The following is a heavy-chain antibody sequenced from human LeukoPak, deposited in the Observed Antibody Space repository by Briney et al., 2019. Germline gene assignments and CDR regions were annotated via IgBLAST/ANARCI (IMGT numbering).Heavy chain of an antibody. J-gene: IGHJ4*02. CDR3: AKYRLIWLPAPVFDY. CDR2: ISSSSSYI. V-gene: IGHV3-21*01. Sequence: GGSLRLSCAASGFTFSSYSMNWVRQAPGKGLEWVSSISSSSSYIYYADSVKGRFTISRDNAKNSLYLQMNSLRADDTAVYYCAKYRLIWLPAPVFDYWGQGTLVTVSS. CDR1: GFTFSSYS. D-gene: IGHD5-12*01.